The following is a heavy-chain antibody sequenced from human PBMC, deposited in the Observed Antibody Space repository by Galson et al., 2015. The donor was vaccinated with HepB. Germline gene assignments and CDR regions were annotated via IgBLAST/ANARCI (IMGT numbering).Heavy chain of an antibody. CDR2: TGNRAKSYST. D-gene: IGHD3-22*01. CDR3: VRRRYYDTSGYYSYGFDI. J-gene: IGHJ3*02. V-gene: IGHV3-72*01. CDR1: GLMFSDHD. Sequence: SLRLSCAASGLMFSDHDMDWVRQAPGKGLEWVGRTGNRAKSYSTEYVASVKGRFTISRDDSKKSVYLQMNSLKMEDTAVYYCVRRRYYDTSGYYSYGFDIWGQGTMVTVSS.